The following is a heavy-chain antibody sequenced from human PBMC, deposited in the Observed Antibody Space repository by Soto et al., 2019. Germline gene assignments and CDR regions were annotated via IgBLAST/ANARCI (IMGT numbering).Heavy chain of an antibody. Sequence: QAQLVQSGAEVKKPGSSVKVSCKASGGTFSSLAISWVRQAPGQGLEWMGGLVPVFGTANYAQKFQGRVTITADTSTSTSYMELGSLRSEDMAVYYCASSPGVFDYWGQGTLVTVSS. J-gene: IGHJ4*02. V-gene: IGHV1-69*06. CDR1: GGTFSSLA. CDR3: ASSPGVFDY. CDR2: LVPVFGTA. D-gene: IGHD3-10*01.